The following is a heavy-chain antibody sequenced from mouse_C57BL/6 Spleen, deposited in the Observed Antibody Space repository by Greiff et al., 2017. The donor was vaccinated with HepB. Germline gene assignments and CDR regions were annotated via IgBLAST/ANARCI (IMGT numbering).Heavy chain of an antibody. CDR3: ARREDY. V-gene: IGHV1-50*01. J-gene: IGHJ2*01. Sequence: QVHVKQPGAELVKPGASVKLSCKASGYTFTSYWMQWVKQRPGQGLEWIGEIDPSDSYTNYNQKFKGKATLTVDTSSSTAYMQLSSLTSEDSAVYYCARREDYWGQGTTLTVSS. CDR2: IDPSDSYT. CDR1: GYTFTSYW.